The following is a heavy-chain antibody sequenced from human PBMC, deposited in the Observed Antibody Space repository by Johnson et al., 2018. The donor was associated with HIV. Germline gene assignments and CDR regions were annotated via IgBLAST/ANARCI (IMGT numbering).Heavy chain of an antibody. CDR2: ISYDGSSQ. CDR1: GFTFSSYG. J-gene: IGHJ3*02. CDR3: AKSQDRRAYDYDVDI. D-gene: IGHD4-17*01. V-gene: IGHV3-30*18. Sequence: QVQLVESGGGVVQPGGSLRLSCAASGFTFSSYGMDWVRQAPGQGLEWVAAISYDGSSQYYADAVKGRFTISRDNSKNTLYLQMTSLRSEDTAVYYCAKSQDRRAYDYDVDIWGKGTMVTVSS.